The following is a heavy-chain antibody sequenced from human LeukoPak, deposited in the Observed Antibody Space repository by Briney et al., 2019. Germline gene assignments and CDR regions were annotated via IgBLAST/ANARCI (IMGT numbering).Heavy chain of an antibody. CDR3: ARVSDYYDSSGYFGY. D-gene: IGHD3-22*01. CDR2: IYTSGST. J-gene: IGHJ4*02. Sequence: SETLSLTCTVSGGSISSYYWSWIRQPAGKGLEWIGRIYTSGSTNYNPSLKSRVTMSVDTSKNQFSLKLSSVTDADTAVYYCARVSDYYDSSGYFGYWGQGTLVTVSS. CDR1: GGSISSYY. V-gene: IGHV4-4*07.